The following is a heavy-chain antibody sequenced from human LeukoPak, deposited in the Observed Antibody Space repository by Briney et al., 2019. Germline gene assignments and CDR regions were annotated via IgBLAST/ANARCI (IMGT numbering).Heavy chain of an antibody. CDR3: ASPSVDMIVDGYYYMDV. CDR2: IYYSGST. J-gene: IGHJ6*03. CDR1: GGSISSYY. D-gene: IGHD3-22*01. Sequence: SETLSLTCTVSGGSISSYYWSWIRQPPGKGLEWIGYIYYSGSTNYNPSLKSRVTISVDTSKNQFSLKLSSVTAADTAVYYCASPSVDMIVDGYYYMDVWGKGTTVTVSS. V-gene: IGHV4-59*12.